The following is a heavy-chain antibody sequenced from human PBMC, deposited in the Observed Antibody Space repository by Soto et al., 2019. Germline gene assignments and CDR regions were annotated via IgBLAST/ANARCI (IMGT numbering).Heavy chain of an antibody. CDR2: ISSTSNIA. J-gene: IGHJ4*02. D-gene: IGHD4-17*01. Sequence: QPWGALRLSCEGSGFTFTDYSMLWFRHSPGKGLEWVSYISSTSNIAFYVDSVEGRFTTSRDNAKNSLYLQMNSLRDEDTAVYYCASCYGDYEFPCEYWGQGTLVTVSS. CDR3: ASCYGDYEFPCEY. CDR1: GFTFTDYS. V-gene: IGHV3-48*02.